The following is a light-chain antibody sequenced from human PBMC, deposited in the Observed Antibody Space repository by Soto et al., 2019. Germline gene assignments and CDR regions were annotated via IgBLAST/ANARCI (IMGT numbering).Light chain of an antibody. J-gene: IGKJ2*01. CDR3: QHYESSPPSYT. V-gene: IGKV3-20*01. CDR1: QSLTSSY. CDR2: GAS. Sequence: EIVLTQFPGTRSLSPGERATLSCRASQSLTSSYLAWYQQKPGQAPRLLIYGASSRATGIPDRFSGSGSGTDFTLTIIRLEPEDFAVYYCQHYESSPPSYTFGQGTKLEIK.